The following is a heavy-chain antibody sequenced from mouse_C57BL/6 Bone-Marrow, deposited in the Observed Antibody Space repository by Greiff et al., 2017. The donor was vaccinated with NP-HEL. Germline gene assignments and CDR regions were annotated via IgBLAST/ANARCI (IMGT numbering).Heavy chain of an antibody. V-gene: IGHV1-64*01. CDR1: GYTFTSYW. Sequence: QVQLQQPGAELVKPGASVKLSCKASGYTFTSYWMHWVKQRPGQGLEWIGMIHPNSGSTNYNEKFKSKATLTVDKSSSTAYMQLSSLTSEDSAVYYCAREGLEGTVRASYYAMDYWGQGTSVTVSS. J-gene: IGHJ4*01. CDR3: AREGLEGTVRASYYAMDY. CDR2: IHPNSGST. D-gene: IGHD1-1*01.